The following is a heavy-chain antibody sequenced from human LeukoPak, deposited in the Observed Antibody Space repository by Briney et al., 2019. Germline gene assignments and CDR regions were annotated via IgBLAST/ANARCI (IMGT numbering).Heavy chain of an antibody. CDR2: SDLEDGET. Sequence: ASVKVSCKVSGDSLTDLSMHWVRQAPGKGLEWMGGSDLEDGETVYAQKFEDRLVVTEDTSTGTAYMGLRSLTSEDTALYYCATGASTAMRGLDVWGQGTTVTVSS. CDR3: ATGASTAMRGLDV. CDR1: GDSLTDLS. D-gene: IGHD2-2*01. V-gene: IGHV1-24*01. J-gene: IGHJ6*02.